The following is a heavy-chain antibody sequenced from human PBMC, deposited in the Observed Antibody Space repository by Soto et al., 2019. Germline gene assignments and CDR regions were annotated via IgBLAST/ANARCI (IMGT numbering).Heavy chain of an antibody. D-gene: IGHD1-20*01. CDR1: GYTFTSYD. J-gene: IGHJ4*02. CDR2: MTPNSGDT. Sequence: QVQLVQSGAEVKKPGASVKVSCKASGYTFTSYDINWVRQAPGQGREWVGWMTPNSGDTGYAQTFQGRVTRTRDTSRSTAYMELSSLTSEDTAVYYCARNLYNTGSFDHWGQGTLVTVSS. CDR3: ARNLYNTGSFDH. V-gene: IGHV1-8*02.